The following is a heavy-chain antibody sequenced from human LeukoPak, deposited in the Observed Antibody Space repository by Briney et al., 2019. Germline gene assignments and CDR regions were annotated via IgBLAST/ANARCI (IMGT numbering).Heavy chain of an antibody. CDR3: AKGPGTAGWDYFDY. CDR1: EFTFSTYA. D-gene: IGHD6-19*01. CDR2: ISSSGAGT. Sequence: TGGSLRLSCGASEFTFSTYAMTWVRQAPGKGLEWVSSISSSGAGTYYADSVKGRFTISRDNSKDTLYLQMNGLRVEDTAVYYCAKGPGTAGWDYFDYWGQGTLVTVSS. V-gene: IGHV3-23*01. J-gene: IGHJ4*02.